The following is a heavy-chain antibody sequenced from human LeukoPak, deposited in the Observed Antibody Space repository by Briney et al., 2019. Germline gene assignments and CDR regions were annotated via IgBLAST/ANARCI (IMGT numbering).Heavy chain of an antibody. CDR3: ARAAVTTSRYFQH. D-gene: IGHD4-17*01. Sequence: PSETLSFTCTVSGGSISNYYWGWIRQPPGKGLEWIGYIYNSGHTNYNPSLKSLVTISEDTSKNQLSLKLSSVTAADTAVYYCARAAVTTSRYFQHWGQGTLVTVSS. V-gene: IGHV4-59*01. CDR1: GGSISNYY. CDR2: IYNSGHT. J-gene: IGHJ1*01.